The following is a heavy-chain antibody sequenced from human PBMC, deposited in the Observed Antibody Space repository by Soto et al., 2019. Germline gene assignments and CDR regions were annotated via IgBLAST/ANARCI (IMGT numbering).Heavy chain of an antibody. D-gene: IGHD3-22*01. CDR1: GGSISSYY. CDR2: IYYSGST. J-gene: IGHJ5*02. CDR3: ARRDYDSSGYLGFAWFDP. V-gene: IGHV4-59*08. Sequence: PSETLSLTCTVSGGSISSYYWSWIRQPPGKGLEWIGYIYYSGSTNYNPSLKSRVTISVDTSKNQFSLKLSSVTAADTAVYYCARRDYDSSGYLGFAWFDPWGQGTQVTVSS.